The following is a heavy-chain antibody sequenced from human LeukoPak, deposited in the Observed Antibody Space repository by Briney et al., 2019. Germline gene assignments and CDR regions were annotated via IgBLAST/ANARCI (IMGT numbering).Heavy chain of an antibody. CDR2: IHSSGAT. V-gene: IGHV4-4*09. J-gene: IGHJ5*02. CDR1: DGSINSYY. CDR3: ARLGSYSDH. D-gene: IGHD1-26*01. Sequence: SETLSLTCSVSDGSINSYYWSWIPQPPGKGLEWIGYIHSSGATHYNPSLKRRVTTSLDTSKNPFALKLSSVTAADTAVYYCARLGSYSDHWGQGTLVTVSS.